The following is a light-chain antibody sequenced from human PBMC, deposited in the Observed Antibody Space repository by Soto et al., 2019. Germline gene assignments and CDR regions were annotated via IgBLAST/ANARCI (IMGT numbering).Light chain of an antibody. CDR1: SSDVGGYNY. CDR3: SSYAGSNNPPYV. Sequence: QCALTQPPSASGSPGQSVTISCTGTSSDVGGYNYVSWYQQHPGKAPKLMIYEVSKRPSGVPDRFSGSKSGNTASLTVSGLQAEDEADYYCSSYAGSNNPPYVFGTGTKLTVL. V-gene: IGLV2-8*01. J-gene: IGLJ1*01. CDR2: EVS.